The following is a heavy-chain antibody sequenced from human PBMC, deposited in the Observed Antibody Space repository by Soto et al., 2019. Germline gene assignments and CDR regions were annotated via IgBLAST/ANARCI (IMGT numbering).Heavy chain of an antibody. CDR3: AHRLRVGGATTGFDY. CDR2: IYWDDDK. J-gene: IGHJ4*02. CDR1: GFSLSTSGVG. V-gene: IGHV2-5*02. D-gene: IGHD1-26*01. Sequence: QITLKESGPTLVKPTQTLTLTCTFSGFSLSTSGVGVGWIRQPPGKALEWLALIYWDDDKRYSPSLKSRLTITTDTSKIQVVLTMTNVDPVETATYCCAHRLRVGGATTGFDYWGQGTLVTVSS.